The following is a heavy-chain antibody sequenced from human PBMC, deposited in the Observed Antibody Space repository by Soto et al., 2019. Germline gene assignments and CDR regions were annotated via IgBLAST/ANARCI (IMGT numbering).Heavy chain of an antibody. J-gene: IGHJ3*02. CDR3: ARSAATISGTLIWGEVLDI. D-gene: IGHD3-3*01. CDR2: IYHSGST. V-gene: IGHV4-4*02. Sequence: SETLSLTCAVSGGSIGSSNCLILFRHAPGKVLEWIGEIYHSGSTNYNPSLKSRVTISGDTSKKQISLNLRSVTAADTAVYYCARSAATISGTLIWGEVLDIWGQGTKVTVSS. CDR1: GGSIGSSNC.